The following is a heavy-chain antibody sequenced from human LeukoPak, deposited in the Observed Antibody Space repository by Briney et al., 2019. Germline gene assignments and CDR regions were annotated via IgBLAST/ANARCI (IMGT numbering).Heavy chain of an antibody. Sequence: SETLSLTCAVYGGSFSGYYWSWIRQPPGKGLEWIGEINHSGSTNYNPSLKSRVTISVDTSKNQFSLKLSSVTAADTAVYYYASQGAAIGPFDYWGQGTLVTVSS. CDR3: ASQGAAIGPFDY. J-gene: IGHJ4*02. CDR2: INHSGST. CDR1: GGSFSGYY. D-gene: IGHD2-2*01. V-gene: IGHV4-34*01.